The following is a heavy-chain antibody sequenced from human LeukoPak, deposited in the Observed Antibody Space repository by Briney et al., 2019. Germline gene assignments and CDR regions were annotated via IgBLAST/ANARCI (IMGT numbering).Heavy chain of an antibody. CDR3: ARALRIYYYFDY. V-gene: IGHV3-23*01. J-gene: IGHJ4*02. Sequence: GGSLRLSCAASGFTFSSYWMSWVRQAPGKGLEWVSAFSPSGGGTYYADSVKGRFTISRDNSKNTLYLQMNSLRAGDTAVYYCARALRIYYYFDYWGQGTLVTVSS. CDR1: GFTFSSYW. D-gene: IGHD1-26*01. CDR2: FSPSGGGT.